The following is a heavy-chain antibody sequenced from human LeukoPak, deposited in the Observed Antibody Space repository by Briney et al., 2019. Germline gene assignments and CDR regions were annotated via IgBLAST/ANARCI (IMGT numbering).Heavy chain of an antibody. CDR1: GFSFSTYW. D-gene: IGHD2/OR15-2a*01. J-gene: IGHJ4*02. Sequence: GGSLRLSCTASGFSFSTYWMSWVRQAPGKGLEWVANMNRGGSADYYADSVRGRFTISRDNAENSVYLQMNSLGDEDTGVYYCARDTGPNTLDYWGQGTLVTVSS. CDR2: MNRGGSAD. V-gene: IGHV3-7*01. CDR3: ARDTGPNTLDY.